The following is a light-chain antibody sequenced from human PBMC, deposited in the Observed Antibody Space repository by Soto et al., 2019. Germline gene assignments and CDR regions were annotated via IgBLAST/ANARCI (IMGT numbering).Light chain of an antibody. CDR1: SSDVGGYNY. CDR3: SSYTSSSTRV. Sequence: QSALTQPASVSGSPGQSITISCTGTSSDVGGYNYVSWYQQHPGKAPKLMIYEVSNRPSWVSNRFSGSKSVNTASLTISGIQAEDAADYYCSSYTSSSTRVFGGGTKVTVL. V-gene: IGLV2-14*01. CDR2: EVS. J-gene: IGLJ3*02.